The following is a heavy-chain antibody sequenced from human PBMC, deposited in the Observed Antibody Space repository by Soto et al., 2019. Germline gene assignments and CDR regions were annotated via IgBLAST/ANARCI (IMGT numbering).Heavy chain of an antibody. V-gene: IGHV6-1*01. Sequence: QTLSLSCAISGDRVSSNSAAWNCIIHSPSRGLEWLGRTYYRSKWYNDYAVSVKSRITINPDTSKNQFSLQLNSVTPEDTAVYYCARYSSSSHSAYWGQGTLVTVSS. D-gene: IGHD6-6*01. CDR1: GDRVSSNSAA. CDR2: TYYRSKWYN. J-gene: IGHJ4*02. CDR3: ARYSSSSHSAY.